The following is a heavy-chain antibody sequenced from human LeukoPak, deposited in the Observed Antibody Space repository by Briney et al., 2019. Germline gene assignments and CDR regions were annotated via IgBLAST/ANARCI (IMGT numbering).Heavy chain of an antibody. Sequence: SETLSLTCAVSGYSISGGYYWGWIRQPPGKGLEWIGSIYHSGSTYYNPSLKSRVTISVDTSKNQFSLKLSSVTAADTAVYYCARAPVAGKGITDATYDYWGQGTLVTVSS. J-gene: IGHJ4*02. V-gene: IGHV4-38-2*01. CDR1: GYSISGGYY. CDR3: ARAPVAGKGITDATYDY. CDR2: IYHSGST. D-gene: IGHD6-19*01.